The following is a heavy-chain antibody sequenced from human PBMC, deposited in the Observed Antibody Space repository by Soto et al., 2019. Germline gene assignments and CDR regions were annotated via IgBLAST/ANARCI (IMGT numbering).Heavy chain of an antibody. Sequence: ALVKVSCKASGYTFTSYAMHWVRQAPGQRLEWMGWINAGNGNTKYSQKFQGRVTITRDTSASTAYMELSSLRSEDTAVYYCARGVIWGSYNDYWGQGTLVTVSS. D-gene: IGHD3-16*01. V-gene: IGHV1-3*01. CDR2: INAGNGNT. J-gene: IGHJ4*02. CDR1: GYTFTSYA. CDR3: ARGVIWGSYNDY.